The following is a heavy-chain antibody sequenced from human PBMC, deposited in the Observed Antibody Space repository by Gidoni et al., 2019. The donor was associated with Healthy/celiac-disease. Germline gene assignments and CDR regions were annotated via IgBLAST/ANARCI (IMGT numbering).Heavy chain of an antibody. CDR1: GGSIISGGYY. CDR3: ARGPNWNDDGWFDP. Sequence: QVQLQESGPGLVKPSQTLSLTCTVFGGSIISGGYYWSWIRQHPGKGLEWIGYIYYSGSTYYNPSLKSRVTISVDTSKNQFSLKLSSVTAADTAVYYCARGPNWNDDGWFDPWGQGTLVTVSS. V-gene: IGHV4-31*03. CDR2: IYYSGST. D-gene: IGHD1-1*01. J-gene: IGHJ5*02.